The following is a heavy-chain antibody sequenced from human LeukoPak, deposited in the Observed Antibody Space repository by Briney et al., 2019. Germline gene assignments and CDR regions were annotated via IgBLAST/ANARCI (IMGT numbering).Heavy chain of an antibody. Sequence: GGSLRLSCVVPGCTFSSNWMSWVRQAPGKGLEWVGNIKEDGSVKYYVDSVKGRFTISRDNAKNSLYLQMNSLRAEDTAVYYCASQSFGRFDPWGQGTRVTVSS. D-gene: IGHD3-16*01. J-gene: IGHJ5*02. CDR3: ASQSFGRFDP. CDR2: IKEDGSVK. V-gene: IGHV3-7*02. CDR1: GCTFSSNW.